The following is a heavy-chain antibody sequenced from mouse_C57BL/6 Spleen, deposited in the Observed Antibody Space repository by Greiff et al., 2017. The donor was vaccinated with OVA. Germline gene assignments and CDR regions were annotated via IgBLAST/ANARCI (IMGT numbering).Heavy chain of an antibody. Sequence: QVHVKQSGPGLVQPSQSLSITCTVSGFSLTSYGVHWVRQSPGKGLEWLGVIWSGGSTDYNAAFISRLSISKDNSKSQVFFKMNSLQADDTAIYYCARRGGGSSLFYAMDYWGQGTSVTVSS. J-gene: IGHJ4*01. CDR2: IWSGGST. V-gene: IGHV2-2*01. CDR3: ARRGGGSSLFYAMDY. CDR1: GFSLTSYG. D-gene: IGHD1-1*01.